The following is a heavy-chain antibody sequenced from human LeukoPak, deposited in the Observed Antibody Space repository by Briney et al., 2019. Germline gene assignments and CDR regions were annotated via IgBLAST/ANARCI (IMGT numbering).Heavy chain of an antibody. Sequence: GESLKISCKGSGYSFTSYWIGWVRQMPGKGLEWMGIIYPGDSDTRYSPSFQGQVTISADKSIGTAYLQWSSLKASDTAMYYCARSYYGSGSSVYFDYWGQGTLVTVSS. CDR1: GYSFTSYW. D-gene: IGHD3-10*01. CDR2: IYPGDSDT. CDR3: ARSYYGSGSSVYFDY. J-gene: IGHJ4*02. V-gene: IGHV5-51*01.